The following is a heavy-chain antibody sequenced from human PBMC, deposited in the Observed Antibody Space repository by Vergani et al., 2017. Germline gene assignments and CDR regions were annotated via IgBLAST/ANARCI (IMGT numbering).Heavy chain of an antibody. CDR3: ARDLRLLYNRFDP. CDR2: TWYDGNNK. Sequence: QVQLVESGGGVVQPGRSLRLPCAASGFTFNQYGMHWVRQAPGKGLEWVAVTWYDGNNKQYADSVKGRFTISRDNSKSTMYLQMNSLSDEDTGVYYCARDLRLLYNRFDPWGQGTLVTVSS. V-gene: IGHV3-33*01. J-gene: IGHJ5*02. D-gene: IGHD1-14*01. CDR1: GFTFNQYG.